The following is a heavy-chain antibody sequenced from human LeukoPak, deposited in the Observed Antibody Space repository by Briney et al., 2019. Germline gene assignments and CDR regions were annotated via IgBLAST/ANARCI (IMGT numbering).Heavy chain of an antibody. D-gene: IGHD6-6*01. Sequence: ASVKVSCKASGYTFTAYYIHWGRQGPGLGLEWMGGINPNTGGTNYAQKFQGGVTMTRDTSISTAYMELSRLRSDDTAVYYCARGREEVVHYWGQGTLVTVSS. CDR3: ARGREEVVHY. J-gene: IGHJ4*02. V-gene: IGHV1-2*02. CDR2: INPNTGGT. CDR1: GYTFTAYY.